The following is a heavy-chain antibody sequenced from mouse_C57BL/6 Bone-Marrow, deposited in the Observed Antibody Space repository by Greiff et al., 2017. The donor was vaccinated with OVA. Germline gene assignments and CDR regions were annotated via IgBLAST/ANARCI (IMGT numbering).Heavy chain of an antibody. CDR1: GFTFSDYG. V-gene: IGHV5-15*01. D-gene: IGHD3-3*01. CDR2: ISNLAYSI. J-gene: IGHJ1*03. Sequence: DVHLVESGGGLVQPGGSLKLSCAASGFTFSDYGMAWVRQAPRKGPEWVAFISNLAYSIYYADTVTGRFTISRENAKNTLYLEMSSLRSEDTAMYYCARHRGDWYFDVWGTGTTVTVSS. CDR3: ARHRGDWYFDV.